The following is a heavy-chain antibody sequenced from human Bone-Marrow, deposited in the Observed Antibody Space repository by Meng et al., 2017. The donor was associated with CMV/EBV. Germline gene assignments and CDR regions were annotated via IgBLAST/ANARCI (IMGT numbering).Heavy chain of an antibody. CDR3: ATGVADFEY. Sequence: QVQLVQAGAEVKKPGASVKVSCKASGYTFTSYDINSVRQAAGQGLEWMGWMNPNSGNTDYAQKFQGRVTMTRNISKSTACMDLSSLRSEDTAVYYCATGVADFEYWGQGTLVTVSS. D-gene: IGHD6-19*01. CDR2: MNPNSGNT. CDR1: GYTFTSYD. J-gene: IGHJ4*02. V-gene: IGHV1-8*01.